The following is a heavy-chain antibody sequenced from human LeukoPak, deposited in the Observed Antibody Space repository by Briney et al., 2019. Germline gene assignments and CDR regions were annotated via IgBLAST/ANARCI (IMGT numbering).Heavy chain of an antibody. CDR2: IYYSGST. Sequence: SQTLSLTCTVSGGSISSGGYYWSWIRQHPGKGLEWIGYIYYSGSTYYNPSLKSRVTISVDTSKNQFSLKLSSVTAADTAVYYCARVYFSTVRGKVLYYFDYWGQGTLVTVSS. CDR1: GGSISSGGYY. D-gene: IGHD3-10*01. CDR3: ARVYFSTVRGKVLYYFDY. V-gene: IGHV4-31*03. J-gene: IGHJ4*02.